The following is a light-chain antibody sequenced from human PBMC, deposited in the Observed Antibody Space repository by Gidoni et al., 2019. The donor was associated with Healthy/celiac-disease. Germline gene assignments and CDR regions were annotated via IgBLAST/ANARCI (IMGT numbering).Light chain of an antibody. V-gene: IGKV4-1*01. CDR3: QQYYSTPPT. CDR1: QSVLYSSNNKNY. Sequence: DIVMTQSPDSLAMSLGERATINCKSSQSVLYSSNNKNYLAWYQQKPGQPPKLLIYWASTRESGVPDRVSGSGSGTDFTLTISSLQAEDVAVYYCQQYYSTPPTFGQGTKLEIK. J-gene: IGKJ2*01. CDR2: WAS.